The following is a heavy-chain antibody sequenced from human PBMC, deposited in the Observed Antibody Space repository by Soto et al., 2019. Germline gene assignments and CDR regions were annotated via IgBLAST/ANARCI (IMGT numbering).Heavy chain of an antibody. Sequence: QLQLQESGPGLVKPSGTLSLSCTVSGGSISSSSYYWGWIRRPPGKGLEWIGSIYYTGSTYYNPSLKSRVTISADTSKNQFSLNLNSVTAADTGVYYCARHGRQLVPSDYWGQGTLVTVSS. V-gene: IGHV4-39*01. CDR2: IYYTGST. CDR1: GGSISSSSYY. D-gene: IGHD6-13*01. J-gene: IGHJ4*02. CDR3: ARHGRQLVPSDY.